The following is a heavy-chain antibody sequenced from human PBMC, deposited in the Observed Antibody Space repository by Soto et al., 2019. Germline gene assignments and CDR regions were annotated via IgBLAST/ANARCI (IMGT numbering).Heavy chain of an antibody. CDR1: GFTVSSNY. CDR3: ARGPSPLSSSWYDYYYYGMDV. D-gene: IGHD6-13*01. Sequence: GGSLRLSCAASGFTVSSNYMSWVRQAPGKGLEWVSVIYSGGSTYYADSVKGRFTISRDNSKNTLYLQMNSLRAEDTAVYYCARGPSPLSSSWYDYYYYGMDVWGKGTTVTVSS. J-gene: IGHJ6*04. V-gene: IGHV3-53*01. CDR2: IYSGGST.